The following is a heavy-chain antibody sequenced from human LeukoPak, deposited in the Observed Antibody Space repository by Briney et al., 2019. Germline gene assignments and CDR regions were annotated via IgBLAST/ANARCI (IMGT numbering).Heavy chain of an antibody. Sequence: GGSLRLSCAASGFTFSSYAMHWVRQAPGKGLEWVAVISYDGSSKFYIGSVKGRFTISRDNSKNTLNLQMTSLKTDDTAVYYCASGYTYGPLDNWGQGTLVTVSS. CDR1: GFTFSSYA. V-gene: IGHV3-30*04. CDR3: ASGYTYGPLDN. CDR2: ISYDGSSK. D-gene: IGHD5-18*01. J-gene: IGHJ4*02.